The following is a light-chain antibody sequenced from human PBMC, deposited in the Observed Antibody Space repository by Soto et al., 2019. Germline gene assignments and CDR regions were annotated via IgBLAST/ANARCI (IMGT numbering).Light chain of an antibody. CDR3: QQYHSWPA. CDR2: GSA. J-gene: IGKJ1*01. V-gene: IGKV3-15*01. Sequence: ETRMTRSPYTLTVSLGERATLSCRASQSLRSSLAWYQQNPGQAPRLLIYGSATRATGIPARFSGSGSGTEFTLTISSLQSEDSAVYYCQQYHSWPAFGQGTKVDIK. CDR1: QSLRSS.